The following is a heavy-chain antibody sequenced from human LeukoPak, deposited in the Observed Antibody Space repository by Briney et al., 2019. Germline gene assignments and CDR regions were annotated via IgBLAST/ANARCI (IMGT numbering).Heavy chain of an antibody. CDR3: ARDPSLVGATQYYFDY. Sequence: GGSLRLSCAASGFTFSDYYMSWIRQAPGKGLEWVSYISSSGSTIYYADSVKGRFTISRDNAKNSLYLQMNSLRAEDTAVYYCARDPSLVGATQYYFDYWGQGTLVIVSS. J-gene: IGHJ4*02. D-gene: IGHD1-26*01. CDR1: GFTFSDYY. CDR2: ISSSGSTI. V-gene: IGHV3-11*01.